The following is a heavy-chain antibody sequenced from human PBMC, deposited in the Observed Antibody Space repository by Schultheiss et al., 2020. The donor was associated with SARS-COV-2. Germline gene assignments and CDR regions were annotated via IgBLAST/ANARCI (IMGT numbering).Heavy chain of an antibody. CDR2: IIPIFGTA. J-gene: IGHJ5*02. CDR1: GYTFISYG. V-gene: IGHV1-69*13. D-gene: IGHD6-13*01. Sequence: SVKVSCKASGYTFISYGISWVRQAPGQGLEWMGGIIPIFGTANYAQKFQGRVTITADESTSTVYMELSRLRSDDTAVYYCARDPRIAAAGGERFDPWGQGTLVTVSS. CDR3: ARDPRIAAAGGERFDP.